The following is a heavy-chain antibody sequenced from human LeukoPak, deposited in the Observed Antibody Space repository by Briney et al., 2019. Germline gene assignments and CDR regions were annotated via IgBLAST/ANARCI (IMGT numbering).Heavy chain of an antibody. J-gene: IGHJ6*02. CDR1: GFTFSSYG. V-gene: IGHV3-33*01. Sequence: GGSLRLSCAASGFTFSSYGMHWVRQAPGKGLEWVAVIWYDGSNKYYADSVKGRFTISRDNSKNTLYLQMNSLRAKDTAVYYRARDTRDPGSYYYYYGMDVWGQGTTVTVSS. CDR2: IWYDGSNK. CDR3: ARDTRDPGSYYYYYGMDV. D-gene: IGHD1-1*01.